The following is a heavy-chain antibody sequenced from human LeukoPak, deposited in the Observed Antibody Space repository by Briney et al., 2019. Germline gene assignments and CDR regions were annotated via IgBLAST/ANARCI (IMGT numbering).Heavy chain of an antibody. D-gene: IGHD3-10*01. J-gene: IGHJ4*02. CDR1: GYTFTSYY. CDR3: ARDSYGSGSYYRSKTYYFDY. CDR2: INPSGGST. Sequence: ASVKVSCKASGYTFTSYYMNWVRQALGQGLEWMGIINPSGGSTSYAQKFQGRVTMTRDTSTSTVYMELSSLRFEDTAVYHCARDSYGSGSYYRSKTYYFDYWGQGTLVTVSS. V-gene: IGHV1-46*01.